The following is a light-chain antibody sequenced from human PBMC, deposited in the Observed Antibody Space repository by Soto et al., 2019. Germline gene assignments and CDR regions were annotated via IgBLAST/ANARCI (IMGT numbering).Light chain of an antibody. V-gene: IGKV2-30*01. CDR1: QSLVSSDGNTY. Sequence: DVVMTQSPLSLPVTLGQPASISCRSSQSLVSSDGNTYLIWFQQRSGQSTRRLIYKVSNRDSGVPDRFSGSGSGTDFTLEISRVEAEDVGVYYCMQGTHWPWTFGQGTKVEIK. J-gene: IGKJ1*01. CDR2: KVS. CDR3: MQGTHWPWT.